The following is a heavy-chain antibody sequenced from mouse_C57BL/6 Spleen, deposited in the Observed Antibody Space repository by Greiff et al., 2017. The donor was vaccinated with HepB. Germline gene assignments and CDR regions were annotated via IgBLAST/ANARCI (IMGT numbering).Heavy chain of an antibody. CDR1: GYSFTSYY. Sequence: QVQLQQSGPELVKPGASVKISCKASGYSFTSYYIHWVKQRPGQGLEWIGWIYPGSGNTKYNEKFKGKATLTADTSSRTAYMQLSSLTSEDSAVYYCARTGDKETGRFAYWGQGTLVTVSA. CDR3: ARTGDKETGRFAY. CDR2: IYPGSGNT. J-gene: IGHJ3*01. D-gene: IGHD4-1*01. V-gene: IGHV1-66*01.